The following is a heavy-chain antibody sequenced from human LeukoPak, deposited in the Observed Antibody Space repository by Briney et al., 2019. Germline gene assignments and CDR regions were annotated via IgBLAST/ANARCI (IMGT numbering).Heavy chain of an antibody. CDR1: GFTFSSYE. D-gene: IGHD6-13*01. CDR2: ISSSGSTI. Sequence: GGSLRLSCAASGFTFSSYEMNWVRQAPGKGLEWVSYISSSGSTIYYADSVKGRFTISRDNAKNSLHLQMNSLRAEDTAVYYCATKRQQLGTYYYYYYGMDVWGQGTTVTVSS. CDR3: ATKRQQLGTYYYYYYGMDV. V-gene: IGHV3-48*03. J-gene: IGHJ6*02.